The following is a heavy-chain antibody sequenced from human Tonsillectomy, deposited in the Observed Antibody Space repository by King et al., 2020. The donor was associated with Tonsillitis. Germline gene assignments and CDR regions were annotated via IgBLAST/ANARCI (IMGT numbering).Heavy chain of an antibody. CDR1: GGSISSYY. Sequence: VQLQESGPGLVKPSETLSLTCTVSGGSISSYYWSWIRQPAGKGLEWIGRIYTSGSTNYNPSLKSRVTMSVDTSKNQFSLKLSSVTAADTAVYYCARDPRNGDYYYYGMDVWGQGTTVTVSS. V-gene: IGHV4-4*07. CDR3: ARDPRNGDYYYYGMDV. CDR2: IYTSGST. J-gene: IGHJ6*02. D-gene: IGHD1-1*01.